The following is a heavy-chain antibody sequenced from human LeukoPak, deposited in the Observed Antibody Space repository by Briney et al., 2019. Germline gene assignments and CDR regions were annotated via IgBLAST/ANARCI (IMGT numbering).Heavy chain of an antibody. CDR1: GGSITSGNFY. CDR3: ARGVGSSESNYFDP. J-gene: IGHJ5*02. CDR2: IYNTGST. V-gene: IGHV4-61*02. D-gene: IGHD1-26*01. Sequence: SETLSLTCTVSGGSITSGNFYWSWIRQPAGKGLEWIGRIYNTGSTNYNPSLESRVTISVDRSKNQFSLMLKSVTAADTAVYYCARGVGSSESNYFDPWGQGTQATVSS.